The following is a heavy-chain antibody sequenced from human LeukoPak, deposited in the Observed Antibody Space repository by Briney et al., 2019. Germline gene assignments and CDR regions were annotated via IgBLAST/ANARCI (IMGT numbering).Heavy chain of an antibody. J-gene: IGHJ4*02. V-gene: IGHV3-30*02. CDR2: IRYDGSNK. CDR3: AKAVSMVRGKVADY. D-gene: IGHD3-10*01. Sequence: GGSLRLSCAASGFTFSSYGMHWVRQAPGKGLEWVAFIRYDGSNKYYADPVKGRFTISRDNSKNTLYLQMNSLRAEDTAVYYCAKAVSMVRGKVADYWGQGTLVTASS. CDR1: GFTFSSYG.